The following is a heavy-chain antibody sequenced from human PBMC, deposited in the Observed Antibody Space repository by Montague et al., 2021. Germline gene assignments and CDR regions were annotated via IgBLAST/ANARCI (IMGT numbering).Heavy chain of an antibody. Sequence: SLRLSCAASGFTFSTYWMALFRQAPGKGLEWVANINQDGSTRNYVDSVKGRFTISRDNAKNSLSLQMNSLRVEDTAIYYCARDSSGSLDYWGQGTLVTVSS. D-gene: IGHD5-12*01. V-gene: IGHV3-7*01. CDR1: GFTFSTYW. CDR3: ARDSSGSLDY. CDR2: INQDGSTR. J-gene: IGHJ4*02.